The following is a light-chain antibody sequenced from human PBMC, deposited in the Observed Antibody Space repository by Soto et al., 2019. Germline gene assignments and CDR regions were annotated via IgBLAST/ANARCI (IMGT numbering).Light chain of an antibody. J-gene: IGLJ2*01. CDR2: DVS. Sequence: QSVLTQPASVSRSPGQSITISCTGTSSDVGGYNYVSWYQQHPGKAPKLMIYDVSNRPSGVSNRFSGSKSGNTASLTISGLQAEDEADYYCSSYTSSSTRVFGGGTKLTVL. V-gene: IGLV2-14*01. CDR3: SSYTSSSTRV. CDR1: SSDVGGYNY.